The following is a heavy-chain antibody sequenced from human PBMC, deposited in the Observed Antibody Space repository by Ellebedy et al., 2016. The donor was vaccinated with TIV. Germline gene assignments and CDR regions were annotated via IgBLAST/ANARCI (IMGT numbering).Heavy chain of an antibody. V-gene: IGHV4-61*01. CDR3: ARSVGATDY. J-gene: IGHJ4*02. CDR1: GGSVSSGSYY. D-gene: IGHD1-26*01. Sequence: SETLSLXCTVSGGSVSSGSYYWSWIRQPPGKGPEWIGFIYYSGSTNYNPSLKSRVTISVDTSKNQFSLKLSSVTAADTAVYYCARSVGATDYWGQGTLVTVSS. CDR2: IYYSGST.